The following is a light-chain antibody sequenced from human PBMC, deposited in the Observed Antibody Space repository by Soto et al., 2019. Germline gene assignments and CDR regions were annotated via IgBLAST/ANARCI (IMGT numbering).Light chain of an antibody. V-gene: IGKV3-11*01. CDR3: QQYGSSTYT. CDR2: DAS. CDR1: QSVGKY. Sequence: EIVMTQSPATLSLSPGERATLSCRASQSVGKYLVWYQQKPGQAPRLLIYDASNRATGIPARFSGSGSGTDFTLTISSLEPEDFAVYYCQQYGSSTYTFGQGTKVDIK. J-gene: IGKJ2*01.